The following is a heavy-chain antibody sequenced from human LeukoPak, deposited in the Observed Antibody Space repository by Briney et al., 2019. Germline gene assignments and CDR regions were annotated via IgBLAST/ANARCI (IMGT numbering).Heavy chain of an antibody. Sequence: GGSLRLSCAASGFTFSNAWMSWVRHAPGKGLEWVGRIKRRTDGGTTDYTAPVKGRFHISRDHSGNTLDLQMNSLKSEDTAVYYCTTDWSGGGDHWGQGTLATVPS. J-gene: IGHJ4*02. D-gene: IGHD3-3*01. V-gene: IGHV3-15*01. CDR2: IKRRTDGGTT. CDR3: TTDWSGGGDH. CDR1: GFTFSNAW.